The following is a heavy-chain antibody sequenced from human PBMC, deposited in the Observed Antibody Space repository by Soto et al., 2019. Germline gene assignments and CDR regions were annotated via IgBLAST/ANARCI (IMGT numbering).Heavy chain of an antibody. CDR1: GGSISSGGYY. CDR3: ARSPITMIAGYGMDV. D-gene: IGHD3-22*01. Sequence: SETLSLTCTVSGGSISSGGYYWSWIRQHPGKGLEWIGYIYYSGSTYYNPSLKSRVTISVDTSKNQFSLKLSSVTAADTAVYYCARSPITMIAGYGMDVWGQGTTVTVSS. V-gene: IGHV4-31*03. J-gene: IGHJ6*02. CDR2: IYYSGST.